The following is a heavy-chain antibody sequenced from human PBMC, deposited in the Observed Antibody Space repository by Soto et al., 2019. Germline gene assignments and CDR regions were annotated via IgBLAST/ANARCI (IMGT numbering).Heavy chain of an antibody. CDR1: GGTFSSYA. V-gene: IGHV1-69*01. J-gene: IGHJ5*02. CDR2: IIPIFGTA. Sequence: QVQLVQSGAEVKKPGSSVKVSCKASGGTFSSYAISWVRQGPGQGLEWMGGIIPIFGTANYAQKFQGRVTITADESTSTAYMELSSLRSDDTAVYYCARDLEGATKWGWFDPWGQGTLVTVSS. D-gene: IGHD1-26*01. CDR3: ARDLEGATKWGWFDP.